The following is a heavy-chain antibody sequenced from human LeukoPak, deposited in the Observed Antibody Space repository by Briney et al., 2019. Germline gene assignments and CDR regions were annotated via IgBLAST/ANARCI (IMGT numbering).Heavy chain of an antibody. CDR3: ARGGFYGGDNWFDP. J-gene: IGHJ5*02. CDR1: GYTFTSYD. CDR2: MNPNSGNT. Sequence: GASVKVSCKASGYTFTSYDINWVRQATGQGLEWMGWMNPNSGNTGYAQKFQGRVTTTRNTSISTAYMELSSLRSEDTAVYYCARGGFYGGDNWFDPWGQGTLVTVPS. D-gene: IGHD4-23*01. V-gene: IGHV1-8*01.